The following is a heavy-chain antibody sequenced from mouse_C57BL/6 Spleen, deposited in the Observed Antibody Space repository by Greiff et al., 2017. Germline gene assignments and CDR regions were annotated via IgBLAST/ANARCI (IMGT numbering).Heavy chain of an antibody. CDR1: GYTFTSYW. CDR3: ARVAYYSNSFAY. J-gene: IGHJ3*01. CDR2: IYPGSGST. D-gene: IGHD2-5*01. V-gene: IGHV1-55*01. Sequence: QVQLKQSGAELVKPGASVKMSCKASGYTFTSYWITWVKQRPGQGLEWIGDIYPGSGSTNYNEKFKSKATLTVDTSSSTAYMQLSSLTSEDSAVYYCARVAYYSNSFAYWGQGTLVTVSA.